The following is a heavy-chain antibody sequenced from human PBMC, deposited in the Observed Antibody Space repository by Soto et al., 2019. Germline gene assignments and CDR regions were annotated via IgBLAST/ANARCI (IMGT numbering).Heavy chain of an antibody. D-gene: IGHD4-17*01. V-gene: IGHV3-23*01. J-gene: IGHJ4*02. CDR1: GFSLSTFA. CDR2: ITGSGREG. Sequence: GGSLRLSCVASGFSLSTFAMSFFLQAPLNGLEWVSRITGSGREGYYADSVRGRFTISRDNSRNTLLLQMNSLRDDDTAVYFCAKDLSESDDFGDDWAPFDYWGRGTQVTVSS. CDR3: AKDLSESDDFGDDWAPFDY.